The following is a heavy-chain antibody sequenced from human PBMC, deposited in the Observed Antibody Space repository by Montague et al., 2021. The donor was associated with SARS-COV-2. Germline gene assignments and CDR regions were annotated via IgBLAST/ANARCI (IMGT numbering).Heavy chain of an antibody. V-gene: IGHV4-39*01. CDR1: GRSITDRTYY. Sequence: SETLSLTCSVSGRSITDRTYYWGCIRQSPGKGLEWIGAINYSGTTYYNPSLKSRVTISLDTAKNQFSLKMTSVTAADTAVYYCARHWGIAAAGNWGQGTLVTVSS. CDR3: ARHWGIAAAGN. CDR2: INYSGTT. J-gene: IGHJ4*02. D-gene: IGHD6-13*01.